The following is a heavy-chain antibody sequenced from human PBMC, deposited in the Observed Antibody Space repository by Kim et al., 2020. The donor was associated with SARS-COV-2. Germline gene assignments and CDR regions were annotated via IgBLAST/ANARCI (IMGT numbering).Heavy chain of an antibody. V-gene: IGHV1-18*01. CDR1: GYTFTSYG. CDR2: ISAYNGNT. CDR3: ARDGMIVVVTYGMDV. J-gene: IGHJ6*02. D-gene: IGHD3-22*01. Sequence: ASVKVSCKASGYTFTSYGISWVRQAPGQGLEWMGWISAYNGNTNYAQKLQGRVTMTTDTSTSTAYMELRSLRSDDTAVYYCARDGMIVVVTYGMDVWGQGTTVTVSS.